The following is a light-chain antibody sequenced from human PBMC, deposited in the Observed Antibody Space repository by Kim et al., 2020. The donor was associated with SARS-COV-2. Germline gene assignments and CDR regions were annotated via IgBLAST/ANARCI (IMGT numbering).Light chain of an antibody. Sequence: GQTVTISRSGSTSNIGSNTVNWYRHLPGTAPKLLIYTSDQRPSGVPDRFSGSKSGTSATLAISGLQSEDEADYYCAAWDDSLNGVVFGGGTQLTVL. J-gene: IGLJ2*01. CDR1: TSNIGSNT. CDR3: AAWDDSLNGVV. V-gene: IGLV1-44*01. CDR2: TSD.